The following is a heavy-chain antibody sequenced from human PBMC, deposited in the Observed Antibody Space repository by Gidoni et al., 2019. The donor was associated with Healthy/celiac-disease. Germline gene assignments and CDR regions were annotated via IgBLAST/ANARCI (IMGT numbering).Heavy chain of an antibody. CDR1: GGSLSSYY. J-gene: IGHJ3*02. Sequence: QVQLQESGPGLVKPSETLSLTCPVAGGSLSSYYWSWIRQPAGKGLEWIGRIYTSGSTNYNPSLKSRVTMSVDTSKNQFSLKLSSVTAADTAVYYCARVPYDSSGYPVFDIWGQGTMVTVSS. D-gene: IGHD3-22*01. CDR3: ARVPYDSSGYPVFDI. V-gene: IGHV4-4*07. CDR2: IYTSGST.